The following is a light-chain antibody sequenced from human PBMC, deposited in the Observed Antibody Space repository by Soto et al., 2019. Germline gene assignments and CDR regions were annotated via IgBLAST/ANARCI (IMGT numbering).Light chain of an antibody. J-gene: IGLJ1*01. Sequence: QSALTQPASVSGSPGQSITISCTATSSDFGIYDLVSWYQQHPGKAPKVIIFEGSKRPSGVSNRFSGSKSGNTASLTISGLQAEDEADYYCSSYTSSSSYVFGTGTKVTVL. CDR3: SSYTSSSSYV. V-gene: IGLV2-14*02. CDR2: EGS. CDR1: SSDFGIYDL.